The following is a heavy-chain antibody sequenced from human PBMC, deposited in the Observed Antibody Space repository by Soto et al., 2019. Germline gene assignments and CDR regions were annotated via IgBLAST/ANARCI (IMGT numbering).Heavy chain of an antibody. D-gene: IGHD4-17*01. CDR3: ARDFLADYGINKVPQSYFDS. Sequence: QLVESGGGVVQPGRSLKLSCAASGFPFSTYVMHWVRQAPGKGLDWVALTSSDGSSQYYADSVKGRFTISRDNSNGTLYLQMNSLRPEDTAVYYCARDFLADYGINKVPQSYFDSWGQGTLVTVSA. V-gene: IGHV3-30-3*01. CDR1: GFPFSTYV. CDR2: TSSDGSSQ. J-gene: IGHJ4*02.